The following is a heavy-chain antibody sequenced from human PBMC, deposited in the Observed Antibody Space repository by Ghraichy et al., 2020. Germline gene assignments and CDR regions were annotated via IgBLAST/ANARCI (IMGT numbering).Heavy chain of an antibody. J-gene: IGHJ4*02. CDR3: ARAGITDTDY. Sequence: GESLNISCAASGFTVNNNYMSWVRQPPGKGPEWVSMIYRGDRAYYRDSVKGRFTISRDIPKNTLYLQMNNLIAEDTAVYYCARAGITDTDYWGPGTLVTVSS. V-gene: IGHV3-53*01. CDR1: GFTVNNNY. CDR2: IYRGDRA. D-gene: IGHD1-20*01.